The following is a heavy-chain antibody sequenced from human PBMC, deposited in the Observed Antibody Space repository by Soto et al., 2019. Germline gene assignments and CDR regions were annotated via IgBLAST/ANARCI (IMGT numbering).Heavy chain of an antibody. CDR3: ATLPPRIVVVVLPIPS. D-gene: IGHD2-15*01. Sequence: TSETLSLTCPVSGGSISSYYWSWIRQPPGKGLEWIGYIYYSGSTNYNPSLKSRVTISVDTSKNQFSLKLSSVTAADTAVYYCATLPPRIVVVVLPIPSWGQGTLVTVSS. V-gene: IGHV4-59*12. J-gene: IGHJ4*02. CDR2: IYYSGST. CDR1: GGSISSYY.